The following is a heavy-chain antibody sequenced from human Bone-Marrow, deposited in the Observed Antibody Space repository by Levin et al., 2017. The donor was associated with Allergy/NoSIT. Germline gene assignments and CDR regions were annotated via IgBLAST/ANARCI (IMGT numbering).Heavy chain of an antibody. CDR3: AKDGGRGSHFDY. CDR2: ISYDGSNK. D-gene: IGHD3-10*01. V-gene: IGHV3-30*18. J-gene: IGHJ4*02. Sequence: SLKISCAASGFTFSSYGMHWVRQAPGKGLEWVAVISYDGSNKYYADSVKGRFTISRDNSKNTLYLQMNSLRAEDTAVYYCAKDGGRGSHFDYWGQGTLVTVSS. CDR1: GFTFSSYG.